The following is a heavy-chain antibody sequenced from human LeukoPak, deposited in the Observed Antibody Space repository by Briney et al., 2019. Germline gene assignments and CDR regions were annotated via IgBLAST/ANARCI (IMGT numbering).Heavy chain of an antibody. CDR3: ARGFSSSDY. Sequence: PGGSLRLSCAASGFTLTNYEMNWVRQAPGKGLEWVSYISSSGNTRYYTDSVKGRFTISRDNAKNSLDLQMSSLRAEDTAVYYCARGFSSSDYWGQGTLVTVSS. CDR1: GFTLTNYE. J-gene: IGHJ4*02. V-gene: IGHV3-48*03. CDR2: ISSSGNTR.